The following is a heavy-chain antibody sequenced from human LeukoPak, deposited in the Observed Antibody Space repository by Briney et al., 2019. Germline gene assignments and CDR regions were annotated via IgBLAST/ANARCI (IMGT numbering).Heavy chain of an antibody. CDR3: ARDPYSSGWTGYYYYYYGMDV. CDR2: ISAYNGNT. J-gene: IGHJ6*02. CDR1: GYTFTSYG. D-gene: IGHD6-19*01. V-gene: IGHV1-18*01. Sequence: ASVKVSCKASGYTFTSYGIRCVRQAPGQGLEWMVWISAYNGNTNYAQKLQGRVTMTTDTSTSTAYMELSSLRSEDTAVYYCARDPYSSGWTGYYYYYYGMDVWGQGTTVTVSS.